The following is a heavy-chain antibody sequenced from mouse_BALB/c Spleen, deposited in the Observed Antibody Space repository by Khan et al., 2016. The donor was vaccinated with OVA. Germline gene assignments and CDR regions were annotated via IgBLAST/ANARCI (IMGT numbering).Heavy chain of an antibody. Sequence: QVQLKESGPGLVAPSQSLSITCTVSGFSLTGYGVNWVRQPPGKGLEWLGMIWGDGSTDYNSALKSRLSITKDNSNSQVFLKMNSLQTDDTARYYCARAYYANYREAMDYWGQGNSVTVSS. J-gene: IGHJ4*01. CDR3: ARAYYANYREAMDY. CDR2: IWGDGST. V-gene: IGHV2-6-7*01. D-gene: IGHD2-10*01. CDR1: GFSLTGYG.